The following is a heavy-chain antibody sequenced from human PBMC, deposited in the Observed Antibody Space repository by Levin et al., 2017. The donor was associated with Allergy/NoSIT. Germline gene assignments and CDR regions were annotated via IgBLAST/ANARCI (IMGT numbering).Heavy chain of an antibody. CDR3: ARVIRFYYYYYMDV. J-gene: IGHJ6*03. CDR2: IWDDGYKK. V-gene: IGHV3-33*01. CDR1: GFTFSSYG. Sequence: GESLKISCAASGFTFSSYGMHWVRHAPGKGLEWVAVIWDDGYKKYYADSVKGRFTISRDNSKNTLYLQMNSLRAEDTAVYYCARVIRFYYYYYMDVWGKGTTVTVSS. D-gene: IGHD3-3*01.